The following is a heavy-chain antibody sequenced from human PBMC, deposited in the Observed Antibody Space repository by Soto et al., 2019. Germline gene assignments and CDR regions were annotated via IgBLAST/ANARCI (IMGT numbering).Heavy chain of an antibody. CDR3: TRSHYYDSSGYVGEPGADGDDAFDI. D-gene: IGHD3-22*01. Sequence: EVQLVESGGGLVQPGGSLKLSCAAPGFTFSGSAMHWVRQASGKGLEWVGRIRSKANSYATAYAASVKGRFTISRDDSKNTAYLQMNSLKTEDTAVYYCTRSHYYDSSGYVGEPGADGDDAFDIRGQGTMVTVSS. V-gene: IGHV3-73*02. CDR2: IRSKANSYAT. CDR1: GFTFSGSA. J-gene: IGHJ3*02.